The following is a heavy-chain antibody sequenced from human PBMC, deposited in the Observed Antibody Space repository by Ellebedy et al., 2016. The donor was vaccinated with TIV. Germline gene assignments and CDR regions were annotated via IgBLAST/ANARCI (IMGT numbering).Heavy chain of an antibody. J-gene: IGHJ4*02. CDR1: GFPFGTYA. V-gene: IGHV3-64*01. D-gene: IGHD3-22*01. CDR2: IDSNGRST. CDR3: ARDRGTTMTVSDY. Sequence: GESLKISCAASGFPFGTYAMHWVRQAPGEGLEYVSGIDSNGRSTFYANSVKGRFTISRDNSKNTLYLQMNSLRAEDTAVYYCARDRGTTMTVSDYWGQGTLVTVSS.